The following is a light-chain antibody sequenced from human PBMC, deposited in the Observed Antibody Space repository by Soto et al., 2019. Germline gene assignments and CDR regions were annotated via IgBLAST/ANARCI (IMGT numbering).Light chain of an antibody. J-gene: IGKJ4*01. V-gene: IGKV3-15*01. CDR2: DAS. Sequence: EIVLTQSPAILSVSPGERATLSCRASQSISRSLAWYQQKPGQAPRLLISDASTRATGIPARFSGSGSGTEFTLTISSLQSEDFALYYCQQRTNWPRTFGGGTKVDSK. CDR1: QSISRS. CDR3: QQRTNWPRT.